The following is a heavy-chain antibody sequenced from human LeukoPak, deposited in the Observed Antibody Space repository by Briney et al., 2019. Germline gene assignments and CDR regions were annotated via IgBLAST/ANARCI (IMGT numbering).Heavy chain of an antibody. Sequence: GGSLRLSCAASGFTFSRYSMNWVRQAPGKGLEWVSSISSSSSFIYYADSAKGRFTISRDNAKNSLYLQMNSLRAEDTAVYYCARDPPLGSCSTISCPHLDYWGQGTLVTVSS. J-gene: IGHJ4*02. CDR2: ISSSSSFI. D-gene: IGHD2-2*01. CDR3: ARDPPLGSCSTISCPHLDY. V-gene: IGHV3-21*01. CDR1: GFTFSRYS.